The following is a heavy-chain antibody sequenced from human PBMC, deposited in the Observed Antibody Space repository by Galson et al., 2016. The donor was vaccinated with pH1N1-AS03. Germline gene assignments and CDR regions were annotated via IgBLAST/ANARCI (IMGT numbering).Heavy chain of an antibody. Sequence: SVKVSCKASGATFSTSTVSWVRQAPGQGLEWMGGIIPISGTGSYAQKFQGRVTITADESTSTAYMELSSLRSEETAVYYCATLYTDDLDYWGQGTLVIVSS. CDR1: GATFSTST. D-gene: IGHD3-16*01. V-gene: IGHV1-69*13. CDR3: ATLYTDDLDY. J-gene: IGHJ4*02. CDR2: IIPISGTG.